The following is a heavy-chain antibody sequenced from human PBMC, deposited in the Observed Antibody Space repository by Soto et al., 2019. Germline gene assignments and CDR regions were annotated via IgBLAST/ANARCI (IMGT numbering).Heavy chain of an antibody. CDR2: ISAYNGNT. Sequence: QVQLVQSGAEVKRPGASVKVSCKASGYTFTSYGISWVRQAPGQGLEWMGWISAYNGNTNYAQKLQGRVTMTTDTSTSTAYMELRSLRSDDTAVYYCARDQLYYDSSGYCDYWGQGTLVTVSS. J-gene: IGHJ4*02. V-gene: IGHV1-18*01. D-gene: IGHD3-22*01. CDR3: ARDQLYYDSSGYCDY. CDR1: GYTFTSYG.